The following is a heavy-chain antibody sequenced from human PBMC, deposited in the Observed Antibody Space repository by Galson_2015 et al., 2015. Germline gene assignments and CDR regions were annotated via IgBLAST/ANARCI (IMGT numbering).Heavy chain of an antibody. CDR2: ISWNSGSI. J-gene: IGHJ4*02. D-gene: IGHD3-10*01. V-gene: IGHV3-9*01. Sequence: LRLSCAASGFTFDDYAMHWVRQAPGKGLEWVSGISWNSGSIGYADSVKGRFTISRDNAKNSLYLQMNSLRAEDTALYYCAKVGPPAYGSGTYSGRGPYYFDYWGQGTLVTVSS. CDR1: GFTFDDYA. CDR3: AKVGPPAYGSGTYSGRGPYYFDY.